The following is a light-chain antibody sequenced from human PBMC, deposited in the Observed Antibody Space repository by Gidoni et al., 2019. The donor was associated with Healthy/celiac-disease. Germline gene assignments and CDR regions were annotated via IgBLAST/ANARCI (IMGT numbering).Light chain of an antibody. CDR3: QQSYSTPRT. J-gene: IGKJ1*01. V-gene: IGKV1-39*01. CDR2: AAS. CDR1: QGISSY. Sequence: DIQMTQSPSSLTASVGDRVTITCRASQGISSYLNWYQQKPGKAPKPLIYAASSLQSGVPSRFSGSGSGTDFTLTIRSLQPEDFATYYCQQSYSTPRTFGQGTKVEIK.